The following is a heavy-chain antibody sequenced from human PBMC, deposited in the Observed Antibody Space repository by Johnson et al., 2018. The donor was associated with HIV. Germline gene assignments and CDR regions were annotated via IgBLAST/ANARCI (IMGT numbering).Heavy chain of an antibody. Sequence: QVQLVESGGGVVQPGRSLRLSCAASGFTFSSYAMHWVRQAPGKGLELVAVISYDGSNKYYADSVKGRFTISRDNSKNTLYLQMNSLRAEDTAVYYCARASVSSPRYSSSSDDAFDIWGQGTMVTVSS. CDR1: GFTFSSYA. V-gene: IGHV3-30*04. CDR3: ARASVSSPRYSSSSDDAFDI. D-gene: IGHD6-6*01. CDR2: ISYDGSNK. J-gene: IGHJ3*02.